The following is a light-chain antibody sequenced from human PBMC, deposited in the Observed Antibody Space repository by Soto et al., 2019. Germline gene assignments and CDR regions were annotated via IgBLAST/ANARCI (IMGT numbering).Light chain of an antibody. CDR2: EVS. CDR3: RSYTSTKNWV. CDR1: GSDVGGYNF. Sequence: QSALTQPASVSGSPGQSITISCTGTGSDVGGYNFVSWYQQFPGKAPKFIIYEVSNRPSGVSNRFSGSKSGNTASLTISGLQAEDEADYYCRSYTSTKNWVSGGGTKLTVL. J-gene: IGLJ3*02. V-gene: IGLV2-14*01.